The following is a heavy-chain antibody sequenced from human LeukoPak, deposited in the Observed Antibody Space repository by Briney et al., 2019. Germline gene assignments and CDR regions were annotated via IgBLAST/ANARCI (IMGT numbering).Heavy chain of an antibody. Sequence: GSLRLSCAASGFTFDDYGMSWVRQPPGKGLEWVSGINWNGGSTGYADSVKGRFTISRDNAKNSLYLQMNSLRAEDTALYYCARRGIAVAGTGVDYWCQGTLVTVSS. CDR2: INWNGGST. V-gene: IGHV3-20*04. J-gene: IGHJ4*02. D-gene: IGHD6-19*01. CDR1: GFTFDDYG. CDR3: ARRGIAVAGTGVDY.